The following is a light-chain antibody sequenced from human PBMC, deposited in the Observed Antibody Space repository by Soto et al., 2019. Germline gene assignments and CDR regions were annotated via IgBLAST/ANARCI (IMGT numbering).Light chain of an antibody. V-gene: IGKV3-20*01. CDR3: QQYGGSPIT. Sequence: EIVLTQSPDTLSVSPGERATLSCRASQTVGSNLAWYQQKPGQAPRLLIYGASMRASGVPVRFIGSGSGTDFTLTITRLEPEDFAVYYCQQYGGSPITFGLGTRLEIK. J-gene: IGKJ5*01. CDR2: GAS. CDR1: QTVGSN.